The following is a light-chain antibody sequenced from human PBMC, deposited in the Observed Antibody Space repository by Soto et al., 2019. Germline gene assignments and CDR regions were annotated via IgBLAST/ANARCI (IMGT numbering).Light chain of an antibody. J-gene: IGLJ1*01. CDR2: DVS. V-gene: IGLV2-14*01. Sequence: QSALTQPASVSGSPGQSITISCTGTSSDVGGYNYVSWYQQHPGKAPKLMIFDVSNRPSGVANRFSGSKSGNTASLTISGVQDDDEADYYCSSYTSSSTLYVFGTGTKLTVL. CDR1: SSDVGGYNY. CDR3: SSYTSSSTLYV.